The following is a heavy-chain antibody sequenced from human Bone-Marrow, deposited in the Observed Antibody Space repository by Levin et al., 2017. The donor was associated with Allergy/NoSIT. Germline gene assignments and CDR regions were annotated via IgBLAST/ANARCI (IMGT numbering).Heavy chain of an antibody. V-gene: IGHV3-23*01. D-gene: IGHD1-7*01. Sequence: RSGGSLRLSCAASGFTFSSHSMSWVRQAPGKGLEWVSAISGSGGSAYYADSVKGRFTISRDNSKNTLYLHMNTLRAEDTAVYYCARAPGGTAPRYNWFDPWGQGTLVTVSS. CDR2: ISGSGGSA. CDR1: GFTFSSHS. J-gene: IGHJ5*02. CDR3: ARAPGGTAPRYNWFDP.